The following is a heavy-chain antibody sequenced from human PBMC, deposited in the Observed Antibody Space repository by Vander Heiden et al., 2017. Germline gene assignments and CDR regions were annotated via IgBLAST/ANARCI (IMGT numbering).Heavy chain of an antibody. J-gene: IGHJ4*01. CDR3: ARLPASLRGVGVA. CDR2: IYPDDSDT. V-gene: IGHV5-51*01. CDR1: GYIFTKYW. D-gene: IGHD3-10*01. Sequence: LRLVQSGAEVKKPGESLKISCQSSGYIFTKYWIAWVRQMPGKGLEWMWIIYPDDSDTRYSPSFQGQANISADKSMNNAYLQWRRRKHSDTAMYDCARLPASLRGVGVAWGHGTLVHVSS.